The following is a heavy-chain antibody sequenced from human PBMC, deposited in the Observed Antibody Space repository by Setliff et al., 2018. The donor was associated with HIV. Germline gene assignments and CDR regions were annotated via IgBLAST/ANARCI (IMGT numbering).Heavy chain of an antibody. CDR1: GGSFNEYY. Sequence: SETLSLTCVVYGGSFNEYYWNWIRQIPGKGLEWIGEINHSGSTNYNESLKRRLRISVDTSKNQFSLSLNSVTAADTAVYYCARAYRDNVWGSWRQISSWFDSWGQGNQVTVS. CDR2: INHSGST. CDR3: ARAYRDNVWGSWRQISSWFDS. J-gene: IGHJ5*01. D-gene: IGHD3-16*01. V-gene: IGHV4-34*01.